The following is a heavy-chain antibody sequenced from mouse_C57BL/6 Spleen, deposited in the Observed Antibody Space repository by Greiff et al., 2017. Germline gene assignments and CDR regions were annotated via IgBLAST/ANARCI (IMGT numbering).Heavy chain of an antibody. V-gene: IGHV14-4*01. D-gene: IGHD1-1*01. CDR1: GFNIKDDY. CDR3: TTPPLIPTVYVFDY. CDR2: IDPENGDT. Sequence: VQLKQSGAELVRPGASVKLSCTASGFNIKDDYMHWVKQRPEQGLEWIGWIDPENGDTEYASKFQGKATITADTSSNTAYLQLSSLTSEDTAVYYCTTPPLIPTVYVFDYWGQGTTLTVSS. J-gene: IGHJ2*01.